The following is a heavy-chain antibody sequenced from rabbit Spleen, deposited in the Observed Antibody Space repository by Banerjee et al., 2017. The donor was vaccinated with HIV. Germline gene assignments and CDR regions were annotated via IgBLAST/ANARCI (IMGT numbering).Heavy chain of an antibody. CDR2: IYAGSSDST. J-gene: IGHJ6*01. CDR3: ARDAGTSFSTYGMDL. CDR1: GFSFNSGYD. Sequence: QSLEESGGGLVKPGASLTLTCKASGFSFNSGYDMCWVRHAPGKGLEWIACIYAGSSDSTYSATWAKGRFTLSKTSSTTVTLQMTSLTAADTATYFCARDAGTSFSTYGMDLWGPGTLVTVS. V-gene: IGHV1S40*01. D-gene: IGHD8-1*01.